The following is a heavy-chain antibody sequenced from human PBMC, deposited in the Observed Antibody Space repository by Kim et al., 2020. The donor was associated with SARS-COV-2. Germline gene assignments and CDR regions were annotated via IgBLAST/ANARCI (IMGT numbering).Heavy chain of an antibody. J-gene: IGHJ4*02. CDR1: GYTFTSYA. CDR3: ARGLAPTSRVAGLDY. D-gene: IGHD5-12*01. Sequence: SVKVSCKASGYTFTSYAIHWVRQAPGQGLEWMGGINPIFGKANYAQKFQGRVTITADASTSTAYMELSSLRSEDTAVYYCARGLAPTSRVAGLDYWGQGTLVTVSS. V-gene: IGHV1-69*13. CDR2: INPIFGKA.